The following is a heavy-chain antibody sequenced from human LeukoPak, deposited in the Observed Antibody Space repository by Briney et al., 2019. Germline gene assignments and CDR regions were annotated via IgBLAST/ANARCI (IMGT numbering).Heavy chain of an antibody. D-gene: IGHD3-22*01. CDR2: IYYTGST. CDR1: GGSISSSSYY. Sequence: SETLSLTCTVSGGSISSSSYYWGWIRQPPGKGLEWIGSIYYTGSTYYNPSLKSRVTISVDTSKNQFSLKLSSVTAADTAVHYCASSTSGYYNYWGQGTLVTVSS. CDR3: ASSTSGYYNY. J-gene: IGHJ4*02. V-gene: IGHV4-39*01.